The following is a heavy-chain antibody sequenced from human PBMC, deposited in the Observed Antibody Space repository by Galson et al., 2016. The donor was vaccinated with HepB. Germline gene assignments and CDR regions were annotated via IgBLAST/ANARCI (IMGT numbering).Heavy chain of an antibody. V-gene: IGHV3-23*01. J-gene: IGHJ4*02. CDR1: GFTFGRYA. Sequence: SLRLSCAASGFTFGRYAMSWVRQAPGKGLEWVSAISGDGGSTYYAGSVQGRFASSRDRSTNTMYLQMNSLRTDDTAVYYCARFTQEWLDRVYYFDYWGQGT. CDR3: ARFTQEWLDRVYYFDY. CDR2: ISGDGGST. D-gene: IGHD6-19*01.